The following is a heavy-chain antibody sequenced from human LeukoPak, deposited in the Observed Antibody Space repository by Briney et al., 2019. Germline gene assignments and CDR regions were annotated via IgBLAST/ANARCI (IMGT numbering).Heavy chain of an antibody. Sequence: SETLSLTCAVSGYSISSGYYWGWIRQPPGKGLEWIGSIYHSGSTYYNPSLKRRATISVDTSKNQFSLKLSSVTAADTAVYYCARNYDIWGGFDPWGQGTLVTVSS. CDR2: IYHSGST. J-gene: IGHJ5*02. V-gene: IGHV4-38-2*01. CDR1: GYSISSGYY. CDR3: ARNYDIWGGFDP. D-gene: IGHD3-9*01.